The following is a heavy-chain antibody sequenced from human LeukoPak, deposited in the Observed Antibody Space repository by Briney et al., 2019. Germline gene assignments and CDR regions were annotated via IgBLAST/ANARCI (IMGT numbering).Heavy chain of an antibody. CDR2: ISSSGSTM. D-gene: IGHD2-15*01. J-gene: IGHJ1*01. CDR1: GFTFSTYS. V-gene: IGHV3-48*04. Sequence: GGSLRLSCAASGFTFSTYSMNWVRQAPGKGLEWVSYISSSGSTMYYADSVKGRFTISRDNSKNTLYLQMNSLRAEDTAVYYCAKTGVVAATPFQHWGQGTLVTVSS. CDR3: AKTGVVAATPFQH.